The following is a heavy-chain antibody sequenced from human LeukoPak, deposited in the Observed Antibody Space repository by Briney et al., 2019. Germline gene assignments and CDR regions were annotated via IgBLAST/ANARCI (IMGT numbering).Heavy chain of an antibody. CDR3: ARGFHYDFWSGYFGRVWFDP. Sequence: PSETLSLTCTVSGGSISSGDYYWSWIRQPPGKGLEWIGYIYYSGSTYYNPSLNSRVTISVDTSKNQFSLKLSSVTAADTAVYYCARGFHYDFWSGYFGRVWFDPWGQGTLVTVSS. D-gene: IGHD3-3*01. CDR2: IYYSGST. CDR1: GGSISSGDYY. J-gene: IGHJ5*02. V-gene: IGHV4-30-4*08.